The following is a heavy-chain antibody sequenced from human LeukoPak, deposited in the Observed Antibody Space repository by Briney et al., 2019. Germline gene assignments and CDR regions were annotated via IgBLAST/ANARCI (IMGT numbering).Heavy chain of an antibody. CDR2: LTGDGGT. CDR1: GFTFTNYA. D-gene: IGHD3-3*01. J-gene: IGHJ4*02. CDR3: ARDRYDFWSGYHDY. V-gene: IGHV3-23*01. Sequence: GGSLRLSCAASGFTFTNYAMSWVRQAPGKGLEWVSVLTGDGGTYYADSVKGRFTNSRDDSKNTLFLQMNSLRAEDTAVYYCARDRYDFWSGYHDYWGQGTLVTVSS.